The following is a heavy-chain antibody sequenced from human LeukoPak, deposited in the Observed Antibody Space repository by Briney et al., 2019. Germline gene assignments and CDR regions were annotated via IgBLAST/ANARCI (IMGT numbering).Heavy chain of an antibody. V-gene: IGHV4-38-2*02. CDR2: IYHSRSI. J-gene: IGHJ5*02. Sequence: SETLSLTCTVSGYTISSGYYWGWIRQPPGKGLEWIGSIYHSRSIYYNPSLKSRVTISVDTSKNQFSLKLSSVTAADTAVYYCARSPQYSSSSVLDPWGQGTLVTVS. D-gene: IGHD6-6*01. CDR3: ARSPQYSSSSVLDP. CDR1: GYTISSGYY.